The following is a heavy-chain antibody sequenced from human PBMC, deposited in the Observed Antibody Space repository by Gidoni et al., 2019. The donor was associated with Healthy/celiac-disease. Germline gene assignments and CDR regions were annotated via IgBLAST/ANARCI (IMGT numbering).Heavy chain of an antibody. CDR1: GFTFSNAW. J-gene: IGHJ6*03. CDR3: TTLGYCSSTSCYDYYYYYMDV. CDR2: IKSKTDGGTT. D-gene: IGHD2-2*01. Sequence: GSLRLSCAASGFTFSNAWMSWVRQAPGKGLEWVGRIKSKTDGGTTDYAAPVKGRFTISRDDSKNTLYLHMNSLKTEDTAVYYCTTLGYCSSTSCYDYYYYYMDVWGKGTTVTVSS. V-gene: IGHV3-15*01.